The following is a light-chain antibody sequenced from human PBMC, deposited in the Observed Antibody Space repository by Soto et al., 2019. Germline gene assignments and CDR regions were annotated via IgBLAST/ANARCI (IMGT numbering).Light chain of an antibody. V-gene: IGKV3-15*01. CDR1: QSVSSN. J-gene: IGKJ1*01. Sequence: EIVMTQSAATLSVSPGERATLSCRASQSVSSNLAWYQQKPGQAPRLLIYGASTRATGIPARFSGSGSGTEFTLTISSLQSEDFAVYYCQQYNNWPQTFGQGTK. CDR3: QQYNNWPQT. CDR2: GAS.